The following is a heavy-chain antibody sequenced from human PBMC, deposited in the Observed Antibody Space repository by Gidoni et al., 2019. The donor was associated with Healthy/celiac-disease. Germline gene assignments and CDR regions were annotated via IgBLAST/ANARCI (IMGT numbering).Heavy chain of an antibody. D-gene: IGHD6-19*01. J-gene: IGHJ4*02. CDR2: IYYSGST. CDR3: ARVGPGGWYVYFDY. V-gene: IGHV4-59*01. Sequence: QVQLQESGPGLVKPSETLSLTCTVSGGSISSYYWSWIRQPPGKGLEWIGYIYYSGSTNYNPSLKSRVTISVDTSKNQFSLKLSSVTAADTAVYYCARVGPGGWYVYFDYWGQGTLVTVSS. CDR1: GGSISSYY.